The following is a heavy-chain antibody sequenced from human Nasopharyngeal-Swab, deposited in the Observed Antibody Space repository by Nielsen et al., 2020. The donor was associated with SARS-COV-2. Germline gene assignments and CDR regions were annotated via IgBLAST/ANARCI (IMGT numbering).Heavy chain of an antibody. J-gene: IGHJ4*02. D-gene: IGHD6-19*01. CDR1: GGSISSYY. Sequence: SETLSLTCTVSGGSISSYYWSWVRQPPGKGLEWIGYVYYSGSTYYNPSLKSRVTISVDTSKNQFSLKLNSVTAADTAVYYCARASIGSLDFWGQGTLFTVSS. V-gene: IGHV4-59*01. CDR3: ARASIGSLDF. CDR2: VYYSGST.